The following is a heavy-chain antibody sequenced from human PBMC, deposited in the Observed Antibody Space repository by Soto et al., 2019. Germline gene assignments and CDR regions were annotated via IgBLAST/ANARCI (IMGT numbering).Heavy chain of an antibody. CDR2: ISGSGGST. D-gene: IGHD6-19*01. CDR1: GFTFSSYA. V-gene: IGHV3-23*01. J-gene: IGHJ4*02. CDR3: AKGDMDSGWFPVGHDY. Sequence: GGSLRLSCAASGFTFSSYAMSWVRQAPGKGLEWVSAISGSGGSTYYADSVKGRFTISRDNSKNTLYLQMNSLRAEDTAVYYCAKGDMDSGWFPVGHDYWGQGTLVTVSS.